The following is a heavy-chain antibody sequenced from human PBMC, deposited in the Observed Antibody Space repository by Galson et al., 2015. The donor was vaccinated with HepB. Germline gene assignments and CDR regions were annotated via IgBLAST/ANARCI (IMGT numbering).Heavy chain of an antibody. CDR3: TRRVGDYVDY. CDR2: IRSKANSYST. V-gene: IGHV3-73*01. J-gene: IGHJ4*02. D-gene: IGHD4-17*01. Sequence: FLRLSCAAWGVTPSGSAMHGVRQASGKGPEWDGRIRSKANSYSTAYAASVKGRFTISRDDSKNTAYLQMNSLKTEDTAVYYCTRRVGDYVDYWGQGTLVTVSS. CDR1: GVTPSGSA.